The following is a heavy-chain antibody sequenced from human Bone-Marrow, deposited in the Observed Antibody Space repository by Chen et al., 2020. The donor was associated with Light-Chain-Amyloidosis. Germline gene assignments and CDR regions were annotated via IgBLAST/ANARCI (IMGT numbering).Heavy chain of an antibody. J-gene: IGHJ4*02. CDR2: IKPNTGNP. D-gene: IGHD3-10*01. V-gene: IGHV7-4-1*01. CDR1: GYQFKRFA. CDR3: ARDKHYYGAGFSGPDH. Sequence: QVQLVQSGSELSKPGASVKISCRASGYQFKRFALNWVRQAPGQVLEWMGWIKPNTGNPRYGPGFRGRFVCHLDTAVNTSYLQIGDLKAEDTAIYYCARDKHYYGAGFSGPDHWGQGTLVTVA.